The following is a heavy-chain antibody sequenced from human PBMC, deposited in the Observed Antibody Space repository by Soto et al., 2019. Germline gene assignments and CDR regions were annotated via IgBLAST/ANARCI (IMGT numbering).Heavy chain of an antibody. J-gene: IGHJ4*01. D-gene: IGHD6-19*01. CDR2: ISGSGGST. CDR1: GFTFSSYA. CDR3: AHNGVIAVAGSPQFDC. Sequence: GGSLRLSCAASGFTFSSYAMSWVRQAPGKGLEWVSAISGSGGSTYYADSVKGRFTISRDNSKNTLYLQMNSLRAEDTAVYYCAHNGVIAVAGSPQFDCWGHGTLVTVSS. V-gene: IGHV3-23*01.